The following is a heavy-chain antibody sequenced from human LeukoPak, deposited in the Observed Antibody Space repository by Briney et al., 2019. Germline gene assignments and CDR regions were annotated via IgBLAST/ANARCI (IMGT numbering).Heavy chain of an antibody. CDR1: GYTFTGYY. CDR2: INPSSGGT. Sequence: GASVKVSCKASGYTFTGYYMHWVRQAPGQGLEWMGWINPSSGGTNYAQKFQGRVTMTRDTSISTAYMELSRLRSDGTAVYYCARDFLTYYYGSGSSIPDYWGQGTLVTVSS. D-gene: IGHD3-10*01. V-gene: IGHV1-2*02. J-gene: IGHJ4*02. CDR3: ARDFLTYYYGSGSSIPDY.